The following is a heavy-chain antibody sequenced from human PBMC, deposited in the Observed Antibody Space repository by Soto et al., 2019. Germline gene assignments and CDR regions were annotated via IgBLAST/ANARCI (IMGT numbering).Heavy chain of an antibody. CDR3: ARDLVVITLGAGY. V-gene: IGHV3-23*01. CDR2: ITDTGGDT. Sequence: EVQLLESGGDLVQPGGSLRLSCVASGFTFGSRAMSWVRQAPGEGLEWVSTITDTGGDTKYADSVRGRFTISRDNSKNTLYLQMSSLRAEDTAVYYCARDLVVITLGAGYWGQGTLVTVSS. J-gene: IGHJ4*02. D-gene: IGHD3-22*01. CDR1: GFTFGSRA.